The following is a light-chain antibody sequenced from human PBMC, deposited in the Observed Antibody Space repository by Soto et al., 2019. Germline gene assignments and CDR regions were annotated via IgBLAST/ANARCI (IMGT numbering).Light chain of an antibody. V-gene: IGKV3-15*01. J-gene: IGKJ2*01. CDR2: GAS. Sequence: EIVMTQSPATLSVSPGERATLSCRASQSVSSNFAWYQQKPGQAPRLLIYGASTRATGIPARFSGSGSGTEFTLTISSLQFEDFAVYYCQQYNKWPYTFGQGTKLEIK. CDR3: QQYNKWPYT. CDR1: QSVSSN.